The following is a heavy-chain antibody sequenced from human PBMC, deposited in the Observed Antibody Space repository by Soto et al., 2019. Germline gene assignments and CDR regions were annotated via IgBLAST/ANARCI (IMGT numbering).Heavy chain of an antibody. CDR3: VREGGSLAFDS. V-gene: IGHV3-48*03. CDR2: ISYTSTTI. Sequence: EVQLVASGGGLVPPGGSLRLSCAVSGLTFSTDEMNWVRQAPGKGLEWLAYISYTSTTIKYADSVKGRFAVSRDKAKKSLSLQMSNLRVEDMDVYYCVREGGSLAFDSWGQGTLVTVSS. D-gene: IGHD1-1*01. J-gene: IGHJ4*02. CDR1: GLTFSTDE.